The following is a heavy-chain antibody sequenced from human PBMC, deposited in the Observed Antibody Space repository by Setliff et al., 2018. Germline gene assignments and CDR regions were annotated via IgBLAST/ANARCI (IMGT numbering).Heavy chain of an antibody. CDR1: GGSFSDSY. D-gene: IGHD2-8*02. V-gene: IGHV4-34*01. CDR2: INYLGNT. CDR3: ARARWWPLLDYYMHV. Sequence: PSETLSLTCAVYGGSFSDSYWSWIRQPPGKGLEWIGDINYLGNTNYNPSLKTRVTISVDTSKNQLSLKLSSVTAADTAVYYCARARWWPLLDYYMHVWGKGTTVTVSS. J-gene: IGHJ6*03.